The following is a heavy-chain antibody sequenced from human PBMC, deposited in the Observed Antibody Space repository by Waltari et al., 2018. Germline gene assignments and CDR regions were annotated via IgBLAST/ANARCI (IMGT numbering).Heavy chain of an antibody. CDR2: IIPILGIA. CDR1: GRTFSGYA. CDR3: ARGYTGYSSSWYYFDY. J-gene: IGHJ4*02. D-gene: IGHD6-13*01. Sequence: QLVQSGAGVKKPRSSLKSSCNASGRTFSGYAITCVQPAPRQGLEWMGGIIPILGIANYAQKFQGRVTITADESTSTAYMELSSLRSEDTAVYYCARGYTGYSSSWYYFDYWGQGTLVTVSS. V-gene: IGHV1-69*04.